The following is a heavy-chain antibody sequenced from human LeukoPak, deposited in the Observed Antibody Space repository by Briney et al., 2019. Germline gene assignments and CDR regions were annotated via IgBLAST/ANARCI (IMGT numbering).Heavy chain of an antibody. D-gene: IGHD6-13*01. V-gene: IGHV4-34*01. CDR3: ARGDWQQLANWYFDL. CDR1: GGSFSGYY. CDR2: IHQSGAT. Sequence: SETLSLTCAVYGGSFSGYYWSWIRQTPGKGLEWSGEIHQSGATNYNPFLKSRVTISVDTSKNQFSLKLSSVTAADTAVYYCARGDWQQLANWYFDLWGRGTLVTVSS. J-gene: IGHJ2*01.